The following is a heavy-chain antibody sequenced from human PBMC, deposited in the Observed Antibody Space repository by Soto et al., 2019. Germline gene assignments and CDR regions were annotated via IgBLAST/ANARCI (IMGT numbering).Heavy chain of an antibody. V-gene: IGHV3-21*01. CDR2: ISSSSNYI. Sequence: GSLRLSCAASGFTFSSYSMNWVRQAPGKGLEWVSSISSSSNYIYYADSVKGRFTISRDNAKNSLYLQMNSLRAEDTAVYYCARDRSIVVVPAALDFWGQGTLVTVSS. J-gene: IGHJ4*02. CDR1: GFTFSSYS. CDR3: ARDRSIVVVPAALDF. D-gene: IGHD2-2*01.